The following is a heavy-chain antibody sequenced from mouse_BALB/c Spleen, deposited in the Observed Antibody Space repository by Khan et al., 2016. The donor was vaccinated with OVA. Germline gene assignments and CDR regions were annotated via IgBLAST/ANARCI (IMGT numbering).Heavy chain of an antibody. J-gene: IGHJ2*01. CDR3: AAAYYRNYFDY. V-gene: IGHV1S134*01. CDR2: IYPGNGYT. CDR1: GFTFTSYG. D-gene: IGHD2-14*01. Sequence: VQLKQSGAELGRPGSSVKLSCKTSGFTFTSYGIKWVKQRPGQGLEWIGYIYPGNGYTVYNEQFQGQATLTSDTSSSTAYMQRRSLTSKDSAIYFCAAAYYRNYFDYWGQGTTLTVSS.